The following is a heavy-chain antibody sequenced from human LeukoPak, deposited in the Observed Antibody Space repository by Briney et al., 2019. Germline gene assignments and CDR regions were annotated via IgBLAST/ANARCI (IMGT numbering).Heavy chain of an antibody. CDR2: ISGYNSKP. V-gene: IGHV1-18*01. CDR3: ARGDPYGAVAGNFDY. D-gene: IGHD6-19*01. CDR1: GYSFTNYG. J-gene: IGHJ4*02. Sequence: ASVKVSCKTSGYSFTNYGITWVRQAPGQGLEWMGWISGYNSKPFYAQNFQGRVTMTTDTSTSTVYMEVRSLRSDDTAVYYCARGDPYGAVAGNFDYWGQGTLVTVSS.